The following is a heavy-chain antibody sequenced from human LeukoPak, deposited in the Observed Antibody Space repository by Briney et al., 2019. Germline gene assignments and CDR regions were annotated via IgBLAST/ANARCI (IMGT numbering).Heavy chain of an antibody. CDR2: ISPSGDIT. CDR3: AKDDAWLRFGE. CDR1: GLTFSNHG. Sequence: PGGSLRLSCAASGLTFSNHGMNWARQAPGKGPERVSGISPSGDITYYADSVKGRFTISRDNSKNTLYLEVISLTAEDTAVYYCAKDDAWLRFGEWSQGTLVTVSS. J-gene: IGHJ4*02. D-gene: IGHD3-10*01. V-gene: IGHV3-23*01.